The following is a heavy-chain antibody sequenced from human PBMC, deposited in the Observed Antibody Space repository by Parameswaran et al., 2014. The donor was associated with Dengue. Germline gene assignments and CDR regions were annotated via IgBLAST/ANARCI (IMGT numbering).Heavy chain of an antibody. V-gene: IGHV1-2*06. CDR2: INPNNGGT. D-gene: IGHD6-13*01. Sequence: WVRQAPGQGLEWMGRINPNNGGTNYAQRFQGRVTMTRDTSISTAYMELNSLRSDDTAVYYCATLQAAAGGYWGQGTLVTVSS. J-gene: IGHJ4*02. CDR3: ATLQAAAGGY.